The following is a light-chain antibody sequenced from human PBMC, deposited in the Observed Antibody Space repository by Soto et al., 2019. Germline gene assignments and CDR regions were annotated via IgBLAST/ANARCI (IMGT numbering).Light chain of an antibody. CDR1: QFVSSN. V-gene: IGKV3D-15*01. J-gene: IGKJ5*01. Sequence: EIVMSQSPVTLSVSPGERATLSCRASQFVSSNLAWYQQKPGQAPRLLIYGASTRATGIPARFSGSGSGTEFTLTISNLQSEDFAVYFCQQYHNWPPITFGQGSLLEIK. CDR2: GAS. CDR3: QQYHNWPPIT.